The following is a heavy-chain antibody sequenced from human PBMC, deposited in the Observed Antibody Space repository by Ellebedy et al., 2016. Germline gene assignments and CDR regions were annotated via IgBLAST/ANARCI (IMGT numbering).Heavy chain of an antibody. Sequence: SETLSLXXAVYGGSFSGYYWSWIRQPPGKGLEWIGEINHSGSTNYNPSLKSRVTISVDTSKNQFSLKLSSVTAADTAVYYCAVLSAVDTAMALDYWGQGTLVTVSS. J-gene: IGHJ4*02. CDR2: INHSGST. CDR1: GGSFSGYY. V-gene: IGHV4-34*01. CDR3: AVLSAVDTAMALDY. D-gene: IGHD5-18*01.